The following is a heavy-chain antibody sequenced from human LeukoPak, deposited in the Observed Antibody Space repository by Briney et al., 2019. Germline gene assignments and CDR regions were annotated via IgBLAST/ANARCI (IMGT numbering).Heavy chain of an antibody. D-gene: IGHD2-15*01. J-gene: IGHJ6*02. V-gene: IGHV1-24*01. Sequence: ASVKVSCKVSGYTVTELSMHWVRQAPGKGLEWMGGFDPEDGETIYAKKFQGRVTMTEDTSTDTAYMELSSLRSEDTAVYYCATVGRVVVAATPGYYYGMDVWGQGTTVTVSS. CDR2: FDPEDGET. CDR1: GYTVTELS. CDR3: ATVGRVVVAATPGYYYGMDV.